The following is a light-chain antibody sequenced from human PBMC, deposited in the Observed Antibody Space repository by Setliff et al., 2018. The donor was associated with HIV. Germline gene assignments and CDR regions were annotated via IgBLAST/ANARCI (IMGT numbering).Light chain of an antibody. J-gene: IGLJ1*01. CDR3: SSYAITNTLP. Sequence: QSALAQPASVSGSPGQSNTISCTGTTSDVGGYNYVSWYQQHPGKAPKLIIYEVRNRPSGVSDRFSGSKSGNTASLTISGLQAEDEADYYCSSYAITNTLPFGTGTKVTVL. CDR2: EVR. V-gene: IGLV2-14*01. CDR1: TSDVGGYNY.